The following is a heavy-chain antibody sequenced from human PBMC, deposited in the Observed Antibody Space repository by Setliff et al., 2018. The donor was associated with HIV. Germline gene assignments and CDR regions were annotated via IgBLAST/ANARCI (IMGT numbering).Heavy chain of an antibody. CDR1: GGPISTNDYY. CDR3: MRGRSITIFGVAYFDF. D-gene: IGHD3-3*01. J-gene: IGHJ4*02. CDR2: VYHSGTT. Sequence: SETLSLTCTVSGGPISTNDYYWGFIRQSPGKGLEWIGSVYHSGTTYYNPSLKSRVTISVDMSNNQFSLKVTSVTAADTAVYYCMRGRSITIFGVAYFDFWGQGTQVTVSS. V-gene: IGHV4-39*07.